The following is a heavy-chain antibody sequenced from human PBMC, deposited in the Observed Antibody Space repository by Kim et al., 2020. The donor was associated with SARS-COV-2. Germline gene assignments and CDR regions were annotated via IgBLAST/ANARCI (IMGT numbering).Heavy chain of an antibody. J-gene: IGHJ3*02. D-gene: IGHD3-16*01. V-gene: IGHV1-2*02. CDR2: T. Sequence: TNHAQKFQGRVTMTRDTSISTAYMELSGLRSDDTAVYYCARGLGRDAFDIWGQGTMVTVSS. CDR3: ARGLGRDAFDI.